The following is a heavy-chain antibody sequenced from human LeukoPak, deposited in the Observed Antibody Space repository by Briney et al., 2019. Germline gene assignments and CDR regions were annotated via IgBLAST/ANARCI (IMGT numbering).Heavy chain of an antibody. CDR1: GYSFTSYW. V-gene: IGHV5-51*01. CDR3: ATLYYYDSSGLNHYFDY. J-gene: IGHJ4*02. CDR2: IYPGDSDT. D-gene: IGHD3-22*01. Sequence: GESLKISCKGSGYSFTSYWIGWVRQMPGKGLEWMGFIYPGDSDTRYSPSFQGQVTISADKSISTAYLQWSSLKASDTAMYYCATLYYYDSSGLNHYFDYWGQGTLVTVSS.